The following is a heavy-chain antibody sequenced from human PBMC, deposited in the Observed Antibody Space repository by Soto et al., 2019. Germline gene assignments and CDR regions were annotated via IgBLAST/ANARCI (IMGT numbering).Heavy chain of an antibody. CDR2: IYYSGST. J-gene: IGHJ4*02. V-gene: IGHV4-39*01. D-gene: IGHD1-26*01. CDR1: GGSISSSSYY. CDR3: ARGGVGATDYYFDY. Sequence: SETLSLTCTVSGGSISSSSYYWGWIRQPPGKGLEWIGSIYYSGSTYYNPSLKSRVTISVDTSKHQFSLKLSSVTAADTAVYYCARGGVGATDYYFDYWGQGTLVTVSS.